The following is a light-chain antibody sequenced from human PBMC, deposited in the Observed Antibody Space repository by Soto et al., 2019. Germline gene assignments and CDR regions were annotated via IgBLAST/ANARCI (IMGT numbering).Light chain of an antibody. CDR1: QSVNSNY. V-gene: IGKV3-20*01. CDR3: QQYDDSFRT. CDR2: GTS. J-gene: IGKJ1*01. Sequence: EIVLTQSPGTLSLSPGERATLSCRASQSVNSNYLAWYQQKPGQSPRVLMYGTSNRATGIPDRFSGSGSGTDFTLTISSLEPGDFAVYYCQQYDDSFRTFGQGTKVEIK.